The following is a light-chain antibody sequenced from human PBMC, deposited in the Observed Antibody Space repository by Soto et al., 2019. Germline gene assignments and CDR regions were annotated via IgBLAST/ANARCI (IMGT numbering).Light chain of an antibody. CDR3: QQYKSGTWT. J-gene: IGKJ1*01. CDR2: DAS. CDR1: QSISTW. V-gene: IGKV1-5*01. Sequence: GDIVTITCRASQSISTWLAWYQQKPGKAPKVLIYDASSWKSGVPSRFSGSGSGTEFILTINGLQPEDFATYFCQQYKSGTWTFGQGTKVDIK.